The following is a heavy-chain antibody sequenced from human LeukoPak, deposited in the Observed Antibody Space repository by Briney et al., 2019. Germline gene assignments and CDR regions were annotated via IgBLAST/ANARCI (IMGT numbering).Heavy chain of an antibody. CDR3: SKVGYEGKFDY. J-gene: IGHJ4*02. Sequence: PGGSLRLSCAASGFTFSSYGMHWVRQAPGKGLEWVAFISYDGSNKYYADSVKGRFTISRDNSKNTLYLQMNSLRAEDTAVYYCSKVGYEGKFDYWGQGTLVTVSS. V-gene: IGHV3-30*02. D-gene: IGHD3-16*01. CDR2: ISYDGSNK. CDR1: GFTFSSYG.